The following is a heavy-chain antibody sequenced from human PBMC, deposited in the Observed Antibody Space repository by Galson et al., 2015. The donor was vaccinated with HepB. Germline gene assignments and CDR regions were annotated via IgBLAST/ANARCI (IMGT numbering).Heavy chain of an antibody. CDR1: GFTFSNYW. Sequence: SLRLSCAASGFTFSNYWMHWVCQAPGKGLVWVSRINSDGSDTIYADSVKGRFTISRDNAKNTLYLQMNSLRAEDTAVYYCARGRDYYDSSGYYRIFDYWGQGTLVTVSS. CDR2: INSDGSDT. J-gene: IGHJ4*02. CDR3: ARGRDYYDSSGYYRIFDY. V-gene: IGHV3-74*01. D-gene: IGHD3-22*01.